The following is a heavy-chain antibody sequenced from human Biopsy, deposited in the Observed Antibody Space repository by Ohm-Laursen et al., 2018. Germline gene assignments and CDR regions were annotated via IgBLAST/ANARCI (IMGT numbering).Heavy chain of an antibody. V-gene: IGHV4-59*02. CDR1: GDSVTKYY. Sequence: GTLSLTCCVSGDSVTKYYWSWIRQPPGKGLEWIGHIYYSVMTNYNPSLQSRVSISVDTSRNQVSPTLRSVTAADTAVYYCARDSGILNYGNFKYYHYYGMDVWGQGTKVTVSS. CDR2: IYYSVMT. D-gene: IGHD4-11*01. J-gene: IGHJ6*02. CDR3: ARDSGILNYGNFKYYHYYGMDV.